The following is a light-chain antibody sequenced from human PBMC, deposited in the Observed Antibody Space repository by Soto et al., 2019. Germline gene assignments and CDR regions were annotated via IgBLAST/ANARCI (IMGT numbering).Light chain of an antibody. CDR1: QGISSY. J-gene: IGKJ3*01. V-gene: IGKV1-8*01. Sequence: AIRMIQSPSSFSASTGDRVTITCRASQGISSYLAWYQQKPGKAPKLLIYAASTLQSGVPSRFSGSGSGTDFTLTISCLQSEDFATYYCQQYYSYPPSFTFGPGTKVDIK. CDR2: AAS. CDR3: QQYYSYPPSFT.